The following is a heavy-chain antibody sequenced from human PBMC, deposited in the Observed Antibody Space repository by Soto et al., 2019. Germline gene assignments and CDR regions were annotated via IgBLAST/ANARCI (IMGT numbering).Heavy chain of an antibody. CDR2: IKQEGSEN. CDR1: GFTLSNYW. D-gene: IGHD6-19*01. J-gene: IGHJ4*02. V-gene: IGHV3-7*01. Sequence: EVQLVESGGGLDQPGGALRPSCAASGFTLSNYWTSWVRQAPGKGLERVANIKQEGSENHYVDTGKGRVTTSRDNTKNTVYLPMNIVIAEDTVVYYCATDHINGCKLEYWGRGTLVTVS. CDR3: ATDHINGCKLEY.